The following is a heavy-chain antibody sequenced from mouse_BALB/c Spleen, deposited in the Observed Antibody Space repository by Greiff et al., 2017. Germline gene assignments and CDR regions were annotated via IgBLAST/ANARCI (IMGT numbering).Heavy chain of an antibody. CDR2: INPYNDGT. CDR1: GYTFTSYV. CDR3: ASFYDGYYGMFAY. V-gene: IGHV1-14*01. D-gene: IGHD2-3*01. J-gene: IGHJ3*01. Sequence: EVQLQQSGPELVKPGASVKMSCKASGYTFTSYVMHWVKQKPGQGLEWIGYINPYNDGTKYNEKFKGKATLTSDKSSSTAYMELSSLTSEDSAVYYCASFYDGYYGMFAYWGQGTLVTVSA.